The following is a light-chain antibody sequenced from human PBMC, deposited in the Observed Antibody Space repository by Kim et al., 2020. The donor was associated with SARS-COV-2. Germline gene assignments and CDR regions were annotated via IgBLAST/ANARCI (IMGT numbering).Light chain of an antibody. Sequence: PGERAPLSCRASQSVSSTYLAWYQQKPGQAPRLLIYGASSRATGIPERFSGTGSGTDFTLTISRLEPEDFAVYYCQQYGNSPPPYTFGQGTKLEI. V-gene: IGKV3-20*01. CDR1: QSVSSTY. CDR2: GAS. J-gene: IGKJ2*01. CDR3: QQYGNSPPPYT.